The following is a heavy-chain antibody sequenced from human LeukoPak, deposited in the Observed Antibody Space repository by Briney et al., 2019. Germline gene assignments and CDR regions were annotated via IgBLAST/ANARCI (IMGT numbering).Heavy chain of an antibody. CDR3: ASTRTAVYGSGSYPTAVYYYYMDV. CDR1: GYTFTGYY. CDR2: IDPNSGGT. D-gene: IGHD3-10*01. J-gene: IGHJ6*03. V-gene: IGHV1-2*02. Sequence: ASVKVSCKASGYTFTGYYMHWVRRAPGQGLEWMGWIDPNSGGTNYAQKLQGRVTMTTDTSTSTAYMELRSLRSDDTAVYYCASTRTAVYGSGSYPTAVYYYYMDVWGKGTTVTISS.